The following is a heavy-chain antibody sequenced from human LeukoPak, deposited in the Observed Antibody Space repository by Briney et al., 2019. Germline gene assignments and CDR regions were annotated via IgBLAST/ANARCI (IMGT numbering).Heavy chain of an antibody. CDR2: IYTSGST. V-gene: IGHV4-61*02. Sequence: SQTLSLTCTVSGGSISSGSYYWSWIRQPAGKGLEWIGRIYTSGSTNYNPSLKSRVTISVDTSKNQLSLKLSSVTAADTAVYYCARGGRAWGQGTLVTVSS. CDR1: GGSISSGSYY. J-gene: IGHJ5*02. CDR3: ARGGRA. D-gene: IGHD3-10*01.